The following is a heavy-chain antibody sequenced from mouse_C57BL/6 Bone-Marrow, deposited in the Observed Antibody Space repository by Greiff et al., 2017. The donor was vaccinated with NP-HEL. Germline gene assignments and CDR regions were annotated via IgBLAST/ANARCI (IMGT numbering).Heavy chain of an antibody. CDR2: IHPNSGST. V-gene: IGHV1-64*01. CDR1: GYTFTSYW. Sequence: QVQLQQPGAELVKPRASVKLSCKASGYTFTSYWMHWVKQRPGQGLEWIGMIHPNSGSTNYNEKFKSKATLTVDKSSSTAYMQLSSLTSEDSAVYYCARWDWDDAMDYWGQGTSVTVSS. D-gene: IGHD4-1*01. CDR3: ARWDWDDAMDY. J-gene: IGHJ4*01.